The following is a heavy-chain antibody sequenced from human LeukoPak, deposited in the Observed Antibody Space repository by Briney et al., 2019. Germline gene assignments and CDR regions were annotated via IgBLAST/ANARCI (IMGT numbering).Heavy chain of an antibody. CDR3: ARDDSSGAWYFDF. CDR1: GFTFSSYS. D-gene: IGHD6-19*01. V-gene: IGHV3-21*01. J-gene: IGHJ4*02. Sequence: GGSLRPSCAASGFTFSSYSMNWVRQTPGKGLEWVSSISVTSSYIYYTDSVKGRFTISRDNAKNSLYLQMNSLRAEDTGVYYCARDDSSGAWYFDFWGQGTLVSVSS. CDR2: ISVTSSYI.